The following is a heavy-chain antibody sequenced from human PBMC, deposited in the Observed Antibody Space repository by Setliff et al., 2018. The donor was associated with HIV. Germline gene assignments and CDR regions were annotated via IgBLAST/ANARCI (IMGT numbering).Heavy chain of an antibody. CDR3: ARPGSSSYYYAMDV. D-gene: IGHD3-10*01. J-gene: IGHJ6*02. V-gene: IGHV4-59*11. Sequence: SETLSLTCTVSGVSISSHYWSWIRQAPGKGLEWIGTMYFRGNARNSPSLKSRVTISVDTSKNQLSLNLTSVTAADTAMYYCARPGSSSYYYAMDVWGLGTTVTISS. CDR2: MYFRGNA. CDR1: GVSISSHY.